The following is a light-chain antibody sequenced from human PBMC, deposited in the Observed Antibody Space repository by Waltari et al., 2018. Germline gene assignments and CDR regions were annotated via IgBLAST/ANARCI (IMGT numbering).Light chain of an antibody. CDR3: QQYYDWPPWT. CDR2: GAF. CDR1: QSVSGH. V-gene: IGKV3D-15*01. J-gene: IGKJ1*01. Sequence: EIVMTQSPATLSVSPGERATLSCRASQSVSGHLAWYQQKPGQAPRLIIHGAFTRAAGIPARFSGSGSGTEFSLTISSLQSEDFASYYCQQYYDWPPWTFGQGTKVEL.